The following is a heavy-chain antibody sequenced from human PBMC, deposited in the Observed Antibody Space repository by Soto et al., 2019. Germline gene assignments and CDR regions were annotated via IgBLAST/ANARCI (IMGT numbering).Heavy chain of an antibody. CDR1: GYTFTSYG. CDR2: IIAYYGKT. D-gene: IGHD6-13*01. CDR3: AASIAAAGHPLGY. J-gene: IGHJ4*02. Sequence: ASVKVSCKASGYTFTSYGISWVRQAPGQGLEWMGWIIAYYGKTNYAQKFQGRVTITTDTSTSTAYMELSSLRSEDTAVYYCAASIAAAGHPLGYWGQGTLVTVSS. V-gene: IGHV1-18*01.